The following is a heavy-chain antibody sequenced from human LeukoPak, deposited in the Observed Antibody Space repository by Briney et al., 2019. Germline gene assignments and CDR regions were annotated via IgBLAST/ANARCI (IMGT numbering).Heavy chain of an antibody. V-gene: IGHV3-21*01. J-gene: IGHJ5*02. CDR1: GFTFSSYS. Sequence: GGSLRLSCAASGFTFSSYSMNWVRQAPGKGLEWVSSISSSSSYIYYADSVKGRFTISRDNAKNSLYLQMNSLRAEDTAVYYCARARYDTDSDWFDPWGQGTLVTVSS. CDR3: ARARYDTDSDWFDP. CDR2: ISSSSSYI. D-gene: IGHD3-9*01.